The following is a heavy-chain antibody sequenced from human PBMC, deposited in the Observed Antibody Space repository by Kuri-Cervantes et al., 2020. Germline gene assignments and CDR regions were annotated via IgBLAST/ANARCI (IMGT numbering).Heavy chain of an antibody. J-gene: IGHJ3*02. V-gene: IGHV7-4-1*02. CDR3: ASLSVVPAGVADDAFDI. CDR2: INTNTGNP. Sequence: ASVKVSCKASGGTFGSYAISWVRQAPGQGLEWMGWINTNTGNPTYAQGFTGRFVFSLDTSVSTAYLQISSLKAEDTAVYYCASLSVVPAGVADDAFDIWGQGTMVTVSS. D-gene: IGHD2-2*01. CDR1: GGTFGSYA.